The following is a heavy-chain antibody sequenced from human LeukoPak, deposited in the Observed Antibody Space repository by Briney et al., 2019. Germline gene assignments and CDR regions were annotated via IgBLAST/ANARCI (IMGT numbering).Heavy chain of an antibody. V-gene: IGHV3-7*01. D-gene: IGHD5-12*01. CDR2: INQDGSEK. CDR3: AREPNEGYIRAFDY. CDR1: GFTFSRYW. J-gene: IGHJ4*02. Sequence: PGGSLRLSCAASGFTFSRYWMSWVRQSPGKGLEWVANINQDGSEKYYVDSVKGRFTISRDNAKNSLYLQMNSLRAENTAVYYCAREPNEGYIRAFDYWGQGTQVTVSS.